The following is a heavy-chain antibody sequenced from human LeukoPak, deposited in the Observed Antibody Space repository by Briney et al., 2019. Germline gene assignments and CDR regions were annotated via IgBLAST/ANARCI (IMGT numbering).Heavy chain of an antibody. D-gene: IGHD6-13*01. Sequence: SVKVSCKASGGTFSSYAISWVRQAPGQGLEWMGGIIPIFGTANYAQKFQGRVTITADESTGTAYMELSSLRSEDTAVYYCARVTPGIAAAGNRYYYYYGMDVWGQGTTVTVSS. V-gene: IGHV1-69*13. CDR3: ARVTPGIAAAGNRYYYYYGMDV. J-gene: IGHJ6*02. CDR1: GGTFSSYA. CDR2: IIPIFGTA.